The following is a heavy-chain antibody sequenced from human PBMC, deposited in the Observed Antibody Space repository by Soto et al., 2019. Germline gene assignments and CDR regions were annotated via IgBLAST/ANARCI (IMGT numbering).Heavy chain of an antibody. CDR1: EFTFISYG. CDR3: ARATIGYSSGWYGYNWFDP. Sequence: PVGPLSLSCAASEFTFISYGMNWVRQAPGKGLEWVSSISSSSSYIYYADSVKGRFTISRDNAKNSLYLQMNSLRAEDTAVYYCARATIGYSSGWYGYNWFDPWGQGTLVTVSS. J-gene: IGHJ5*02. V-gene: IGHV3-21*01. CDR2: ISSSSSYI. D-gene: IGHD6-19*01.